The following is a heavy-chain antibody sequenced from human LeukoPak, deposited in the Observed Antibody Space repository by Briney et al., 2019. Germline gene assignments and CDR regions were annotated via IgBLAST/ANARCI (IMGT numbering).Heavy chain of an antibody. J-gene: IGHJ4*02. V-gene: IGHV4-59*01. Sequence: NPSEALVLTCTVPVRSISSYYWSWIRQPPGKGLEWIGYIYYSGSTNYNPPLKSRVTISVDTSKNQFSLKLSSVTAADTAVYYCARNGGGDIVATVYYFDYWGQGTLVTVSS. CDR1: VRSISSYY. CDR3: ARNGGGDIVATVYYFDY. D-gene: IGHD5-12*01. CDR2: IYYSGST.